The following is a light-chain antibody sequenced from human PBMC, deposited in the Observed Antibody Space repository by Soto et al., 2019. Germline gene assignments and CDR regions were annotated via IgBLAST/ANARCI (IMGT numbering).Light chain of an antibody. Sequence: QSVLTQPPSASGTPGQRVTISCSGSSSNVGSYTVYWYQQLPGTAPKVLIYSGNRRPSGVPARFSGSKSGTSASLAISGLQSEDDADYYCAAWDDSLNGVVFGGGTKLSVL. CDR3: AAWDDSLNGVV. J-gene: IGLJ2*01. CDR2: SGN. V-gene: IGLV1-44*01. CDR1: SSNVGSYT.